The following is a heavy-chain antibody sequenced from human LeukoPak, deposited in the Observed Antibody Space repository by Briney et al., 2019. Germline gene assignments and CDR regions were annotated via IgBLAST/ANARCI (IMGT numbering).Heavy chain of an antibody. CDR3: ARDSTGYSSGWYYYYYMDV. CDR1: GGSISSYY. CDR2: IYYSGST. D-gene: IGHD6-19*01. V-gene: IGHV4-59*01. Sequence: SETLSLTCTVSGGSISSYYWSWIRQPPGKGLEGIGDIYYSGSTNYNPSLKSRVTISVDTSKNQFSLKLSSVTAADTAVYYCARDSTGYSSGWYYYYYMDVWGKGTTVTVSS. J-gene: IGHJ6*03.